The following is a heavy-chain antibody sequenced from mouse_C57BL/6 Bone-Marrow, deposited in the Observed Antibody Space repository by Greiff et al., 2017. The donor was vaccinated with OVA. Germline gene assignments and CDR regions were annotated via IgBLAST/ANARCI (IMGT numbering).Heavy chain of an antibody. V-gene: IGHV1-85*01. CDR2: IYPRDGST. Sequence: QVQLQQSGPELVKPGASVKLSCKASGYTFTSYDINWVKQRPGQGLAWIGWIYPRDGSTKYNEKFKGKATLTVDTSSSTAYMELHSLTSEDSAVYFCARRGCITTPRYWYFDVWGTGTTVTVSS. CDR3: ARRGCITTPRYWYFDV. D-gene: IGHD1-1*01. J-gene: IGHJ1*03. CDR1: GYTFTSYD.